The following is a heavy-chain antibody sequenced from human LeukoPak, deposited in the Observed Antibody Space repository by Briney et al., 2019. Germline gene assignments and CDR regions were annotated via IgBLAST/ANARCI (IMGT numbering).Heavy chain of an antibody. J-gene: IGHJ3*02. V-gene: IGHV5-51*01. CDR3: ARQSSNAYYDSSGLPYDAFDI. CDR2: IYPGDSVT. CDR1: GYSFTSYW. Sequence: GESLKISCKGSGYSFTSYWIGWVRQMHGKGLGWMGIIYPGDSVTSSSPSFQGQVSISADKSISAAFLQWSSLKAADTAMYYCARQSSNAYYDSSGLPYDAFDIWGQGTMVTVSS. D-gene: IGHD3-22*01.